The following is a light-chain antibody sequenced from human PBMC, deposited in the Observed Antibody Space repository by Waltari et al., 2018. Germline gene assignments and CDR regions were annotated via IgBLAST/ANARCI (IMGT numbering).Light chain of an antibody. V-gene: IGKV1-16*02. CDR3: QQYNSSPYT. CDR1: LGISND. CDR2: ATS. J-gene: IGKJ2*01. Sequence: DIQMTQSPSSLSPSLENRVPTTCRASLGISNDLAWFQQKPGKAPKSLIYATSSLQSGVPSKFSGSGSGTHFTLTISSLQPEDFATYFCQQYNSSPYTFGQGTKLEI.